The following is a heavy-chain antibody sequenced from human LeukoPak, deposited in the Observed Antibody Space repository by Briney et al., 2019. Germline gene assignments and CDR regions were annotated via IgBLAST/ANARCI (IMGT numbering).Heavy chain of an antibody. Sequence: GRSLRLSCAASGFSFSSYWMSWVRHAPGKGLQWVANIKEDGSEKYYVDSVKDRFTISRDNAKNSLYLQMNSLRAEDTAIYYCARGGRYYFAYWGQGTLVTVSS. V-gene: IGHV3-7*01. CDR1: GFSFSSYW. CDR2: IKEDGSEK. CDR3: ARGGRYYFAY. J-gene: IGHJ4*02. D-gene: IGHD1-14*01.